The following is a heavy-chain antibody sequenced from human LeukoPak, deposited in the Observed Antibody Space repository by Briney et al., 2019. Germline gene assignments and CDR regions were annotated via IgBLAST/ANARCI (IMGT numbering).Heavy chain of an antibody. CDR2: ISGSGGST. V-gene: IGHV3-23*01. J-gene: IGHJ3*02. Sequence: GGSLRLSCAASRFTFSNYWMSWVRQAPGKGLEWVSAISGSGGSTYYADSVKGRFTISRDNSKNTLYLQMNSLRAEDTAAYYCAKVQWLVRGGLDAFDIWGQGTMVTVSS. D-gene: IGHD6-19*01. CDR3: AKVQWLVRGGLDAFDI. CDR1: RFTFSNYW.